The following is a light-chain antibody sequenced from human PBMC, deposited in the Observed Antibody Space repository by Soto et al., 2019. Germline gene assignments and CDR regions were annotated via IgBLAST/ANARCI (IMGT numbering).Light chain of an antibody. V-gene: IGLV2-14*01. CDR3: SSYTSSSSLV. CDR2: DVS. Sequence: QSVLTQPASVSGSPGQSITISCTGTSSDVGGYNYVSWYQQHPGKAPKLMIYDVSNRPSGVSNRFSGSKSGNTASLTISGLQAEDAADYYCSSYTSSSSLVFGTGTKLTVL. CDR1: SSDVGGYNY. J-gene: IGLJ1*01.